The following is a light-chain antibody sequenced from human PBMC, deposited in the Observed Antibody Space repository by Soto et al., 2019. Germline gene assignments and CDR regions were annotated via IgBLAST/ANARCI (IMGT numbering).Light chain of an antibody. CDR3: QQYYHWLT. J-gene: IGKJ4*01. V-gene: IGKV3-15*01. Sequence: KRCPPSLSLHETHKATRACSASQSVSSNLAWYQQKPGQAPRLLIYGASTRATGIPARFSGSGSGTEFTLTIISLQSEDFAVCYCQQYYHWLTFGRGGKVDIK. CDR2: GAS. CDR1: QSVSSN.